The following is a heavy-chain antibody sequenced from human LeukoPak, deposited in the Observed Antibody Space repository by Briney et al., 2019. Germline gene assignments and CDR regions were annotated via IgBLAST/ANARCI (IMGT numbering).Heavy chain of an antibody. CDR1: GYTFSIYG. CDR3: ARGSQSPPYYYYYYMDV. J-gene: IGHJ6*03. CDR2: ISAYNGNT. V-gene: IGHV1-18*01. Sequence: ASVKVSCKASGYTFSIYGFGWVRQAPGQGLEWVGWISAYNGNTNYAQKLQGRVTMTTDTSTSTAYMELRSLRSDDTAVYYCARGSQSPPYYYYYYMDVWGKGTTVTISS.